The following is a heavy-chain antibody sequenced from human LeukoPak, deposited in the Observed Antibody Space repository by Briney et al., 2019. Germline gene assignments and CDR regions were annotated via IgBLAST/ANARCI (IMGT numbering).Heavy chain of an antibody. J-gene: IGHJ3*02. V-gene: IGHV4-34*01. CDR3: ARERSGSEIFARSFDI. Sequence: SETLSLTCAVYGGSFSGYYWSWIRQPPGKGLEWIGEINHSGSTNYNPSLKSRVTMSVDKSKNQFSLKLSSVTAADTAVYYCARERSGSEIFARSFDIWGQGTMVTVSS. D-gene: IGHD3-3*01. CDR2: INHSGST. CDR1: GGSFSGYY.